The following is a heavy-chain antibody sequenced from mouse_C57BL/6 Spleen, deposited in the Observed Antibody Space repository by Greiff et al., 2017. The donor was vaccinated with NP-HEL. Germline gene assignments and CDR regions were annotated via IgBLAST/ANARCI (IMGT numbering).Heavy chain of an antibody. J-gene: IGHJ4*01. V-gene: IGHV3-6*01. CDR3: ARDLRTVLDY. CDR2: ISYDGSN. CDR1: GYSITSGYY. Sequence: EVQLVESGPGLVKPSRSLSLTCSVTGYSITSGYYWNWIRQFPGNKLEWMGYISYDGSNNYNPSLKNRISITRDTSKNQFFLKLNSVTTEDTATYYCARDLRTVLDYWGQGTSVTVSS.